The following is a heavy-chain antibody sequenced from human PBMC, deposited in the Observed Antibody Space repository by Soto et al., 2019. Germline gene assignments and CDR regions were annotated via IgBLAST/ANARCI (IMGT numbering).Heavy chain of an antibody. CDR3: ARGLATRQKATSTPHYYYYYGMDV. V-gene: IGHV1-69*01. CDR1: GGTFSSYA. J-gene: IGHJ6*02. Sequence: QVQLVQSGAEVQKPGSSVKVSCKASGGTFSSYAISWVRQAPGQGLEWMGGIIPIFGTANYAQKFQGRVTITQEESTSTAYMELSSLRSEDTAVYYCARGLATRQKATSTPHYYYYYGMDVWGQGTTVTVSS. D-gene: IGHD5-12*01. CDR2: IIPIFGTA.